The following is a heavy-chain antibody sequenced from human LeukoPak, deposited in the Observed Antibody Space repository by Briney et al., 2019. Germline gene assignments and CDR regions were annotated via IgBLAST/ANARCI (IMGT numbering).Heavy chain of an antibody. D-gene: IGHD3-10*01. V-gene: IGHV3-23*01. CDR3: AKASNYGSGSYYPRGVDY. Sequence: GGSLRLSCAASGFAFSSYAMSWVRQAPGKGLEWVSAISGSGGSTYYADSVKGRFTISRDNSKNTLYLQMNSLRAEDTAVYYCAKASNYGSGSYYPRGVDYWGQGTLVTVSS. CDR1: GFAFSSYA. J-gene: IGHJ4*02. CDR2: ISGSGGST.